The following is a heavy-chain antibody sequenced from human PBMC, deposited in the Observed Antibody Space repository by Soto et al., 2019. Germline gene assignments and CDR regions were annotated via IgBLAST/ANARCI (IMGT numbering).Heavy chain of an antibody. CDR3: ARGRSLANWGSFDY. J-gene: IGHJ4*02. V-gene: IGHV3-33*01. D-gene: IGHD7-27*01. CDR1: GFTFSSYG. CDR2: IWYDGSNK. Sequence: GGSLRLSCAASGFTFSSYGMHWVRQAPGKGLEWVAVIWYDGSNKYYADSVKGRFTISRDNSKNTLYLQMNSLRAEDTAVYYCARGRSLANWGSFDYWGQGTLVTVSS.